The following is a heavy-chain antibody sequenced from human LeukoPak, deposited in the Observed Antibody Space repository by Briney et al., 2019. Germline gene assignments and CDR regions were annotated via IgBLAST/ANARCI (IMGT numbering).Heavy chain of an antibody. D-gene: IGHD1-26*01. Sequence: SETLSLTCTVSGGSISSYYWSWIRQPPGKGLEWIGYIYYSGSTNYNPSLKSRVTISVDTSKNQFSLKLSYVTAADTAVYYCARGGGMGYYYYYMDVWGKGTTVTVSS. CDR1: GGSISSYY. CDR2: IYYSGST. V-gene: IGHV4-59*01. CDR3: ARGGGMGYYYYYMDV. J-gene: IGHJ6*03.